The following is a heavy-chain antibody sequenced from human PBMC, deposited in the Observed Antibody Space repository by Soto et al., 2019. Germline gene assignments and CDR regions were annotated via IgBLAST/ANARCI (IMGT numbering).Heavy chain of an antibody. CDR1: GYTFTNYY. CDR2: INPSIGSS. D-gene: IGHD6-6*01. V-gene: IGHV1-46*01. J-gene: IGHJ6*02. CDR3: ARDPYSSSSYYGMDV. Sequence: ASVKVSCKASGYTFTNYYMQWMRQAPGQGLEWMGIINPSIGSSSYAQKLQGRVTMARDTSTSTVYMERRSLKSEDTAVYYCARDPYSSSSYYGMDVWGQGTTVTVSS.